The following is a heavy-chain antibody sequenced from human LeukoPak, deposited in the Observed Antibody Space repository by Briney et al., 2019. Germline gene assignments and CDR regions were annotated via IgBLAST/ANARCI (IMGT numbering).Heavy chain of an antibody. Sequence: PGGSLRLSCAASGFTFSSCWMHWVRQAPGKGLVWVSRINSDGSSTAYADSVKGRFTISRDNAKNTLYLHMNSLRDEDTAVYYCAREGPDSSGYYSDYWGQGTLVTVSS. V-gene: IGHV3-74*01. CDR2: INSDGSST. J-gene: IGHJ4*02. CDR3: AREGPDSSGYYSDY. CDR1: GFTFSSCW. D-gene: IGHD3-22*01.